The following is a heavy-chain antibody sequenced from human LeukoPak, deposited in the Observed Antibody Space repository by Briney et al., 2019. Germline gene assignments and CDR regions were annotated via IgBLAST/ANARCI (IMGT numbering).Heavy chain of an antibody. Sequence: GRSLRLSCVASGFTFSNSGMHWVRQAPGKGLEWVAVIWYDGSNKYYADSVKGRFTVSRDNSKNTLYLQMDTLRAEDTAMYHCAKDYSGSYFDYWGQGTLVTVSS. V-gene: IGHV3-33*06. CDR1: GFTFSNSG. J-gene: IGHJ4*02. D-gene: IGHD1-26*01. CDR3: AKDYSGSYFDY. CDR2: IWYDGSNK.